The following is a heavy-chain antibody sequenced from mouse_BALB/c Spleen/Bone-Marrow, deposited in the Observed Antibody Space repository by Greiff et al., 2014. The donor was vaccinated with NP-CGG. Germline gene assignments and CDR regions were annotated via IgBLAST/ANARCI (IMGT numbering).Heavy chain of an antibody. CDR1: GFDFSRYW. CDR3: ARCGYYGFLHY. Sequence: EVQGVESGGGLVQPGGSLKLSCAASGFDFSRYWMSWVRQAPGEGLEWIGEINPDSSTINYTPSLKDKFIISRDNAKNTLALQMSRVRSEDAGLYYCARCGYYGFLHYWGQGTTLTVSS. CDR2: INPDSSTI. J-gene: IGHJ2*01. D-gene: IGHD1-1*01. V-gene: IGHV4-1*02.